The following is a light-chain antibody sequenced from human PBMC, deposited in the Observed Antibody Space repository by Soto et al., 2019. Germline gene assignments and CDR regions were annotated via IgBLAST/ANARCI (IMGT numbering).Light chain of an antibody. V-gene: IGLV4-69*01. CDR3: QTWATGIQI. CDR2: LNSDGSH. Sequence: QLVLTQSPSASASLGASVKLTCTLSSGHSNYAIAWHQQQPEKGPRYLMKLNSDGSHSKGDGIPDRFSGSSSGAERYLTISSLQSEGEAGYYCQTWATGIQIFGGGTKLTVL. CDR1: SGHSNYA. J-gene: IGLJ2*01.